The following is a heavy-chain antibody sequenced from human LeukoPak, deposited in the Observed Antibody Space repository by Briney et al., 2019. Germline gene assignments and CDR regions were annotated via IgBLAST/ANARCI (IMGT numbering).Heavy chain of an antibody. CDR2: MNPNSGNT. V-gene: IGHV1-8*01. D-gene: IGHD3-10*01. Sequence: ASVKVSCKTSGYTFTSYDINWVRQATGQGLEWMGWMNPNSGNTGYVQKFQGRVTMTRNTSISTAYMELSSLRSEDTAVYYCARLMVRGTYYYYYYMDVWGKGTTVTVSS. CDR3: ARLMVRGTYYYYYYMDV. J-gene: IGHJ6*03. CDR1: GYTFTSYD.